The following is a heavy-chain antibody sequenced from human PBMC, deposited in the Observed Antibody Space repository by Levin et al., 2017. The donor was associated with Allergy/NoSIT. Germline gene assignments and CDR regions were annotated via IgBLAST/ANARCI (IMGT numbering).Heavy chain of an antibody. V-gene: IGHV1-2*02. J-gene: IGHJ6*02. Sequence: ASVKVSCKASGYTFTGYYMHWVRQAPGQGLEWMGWINPNSGGTNYAQKVQGRVTMTRDTSISTAYMELSRLRSDDTAVYYCAREFSRFGVLMVYYGMDVWGQGTTVTVSS. D-gene: IGHD2-8*01. CDR1: GYTFTGYY. CDR3: AREFSRFGVLMVYYGMDV. CDR2: INPNSGGT.